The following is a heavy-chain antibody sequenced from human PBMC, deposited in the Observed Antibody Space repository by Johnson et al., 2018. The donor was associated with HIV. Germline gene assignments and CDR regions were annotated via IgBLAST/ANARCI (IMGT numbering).Heavy chain of an antibody. Sequence: VQLVESGGGLIQPGGSLRLSCAASGFTVSSNYMSWVRQAPGKGLEWVSVIYSGGSTYYADSVKGRFTISRDNAKNTLYLQMNSLRAEDTAVYYCAREGYSNGYDAFDIWGKGTMVTVSS. CDR2: IYSGGST. V-gene: IGHV3-53*01. J-gene: IGHJ3*02. CDR3: AREGYSNGYDAFDI. D-gene: IGHD5-18*01. CDR1: GFTVSSNY.